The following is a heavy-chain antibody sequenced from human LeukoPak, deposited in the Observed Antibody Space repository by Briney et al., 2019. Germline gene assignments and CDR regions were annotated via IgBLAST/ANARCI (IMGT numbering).Heavy chain of an antibody. Sequence: GASVKVSCKASGYTFTSYYMHWVRQAPGQGLEWMGIFNPSGGSTSYAQKFQGRVTMTRDTSTSTVYMELSSLRSEDTAVYYCARGLGSGTTDSQFDYWGQGTLVTVSS. V-gene: IGHV1-46*01. CDR2: FNPSGGST. CDR3: ARGLGSGTTDSQFDY. D-gene: IGHD3-10*01. CDR1: GYTFTSYY. J-gene: IGHJ4*02.